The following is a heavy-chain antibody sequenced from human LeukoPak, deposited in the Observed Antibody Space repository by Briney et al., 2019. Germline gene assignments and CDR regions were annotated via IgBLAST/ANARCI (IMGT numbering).Heavy chain of an antibody. CDR1: GGSFSGYY. J-gene: IGHJ4*02. CDR2: INHSGST. Sequence: PSETLSLTCAVYGGSFSGYYWSWIRQPPGKGLEWIGEINHSGSTNYNPSLKSRVTISVDTSKNQFSPKLSSVTAADTAVYYCARQRADRIFGVVMGFGLDYWGRGTLVTVSS. CDR3: ARQRADRIFGVVMGFGLDY. D-gene: IGHD3-3*02. V-gene: IGHV4-34*01.